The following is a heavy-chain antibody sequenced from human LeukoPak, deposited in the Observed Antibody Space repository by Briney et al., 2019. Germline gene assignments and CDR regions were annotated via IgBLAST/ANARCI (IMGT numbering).Heavy chain of an antibody. CDR3: VKGVYWAVYCSSTSCYDMDV. J-gene: IGHJ6*02. V-gene: IGHV3-64D*06. CDR2: ISSNGGST. CDR1: GFTFSSSW. Sequence: GGSLRLSCAASGFTFSSSWMHWVRQAPGKGLEYVSAISSNGGSTYYADSVKGRFTISRDNSKNTLYLQMSSLRAEDTAVYYCVKGVYWAVYCSSTSCYDMDVWGQGTTVTVSS. D-gene: IGHD2-2*01.